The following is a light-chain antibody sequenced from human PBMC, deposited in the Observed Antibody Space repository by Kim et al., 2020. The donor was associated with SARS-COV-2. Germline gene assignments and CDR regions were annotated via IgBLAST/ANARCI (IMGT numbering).Light chain of an antibody. J-gene: IGLJ2*01. CDR2: DDS. Sequence: SYELTQPPSVSVAPGKTARIPCGGNNIGTYTVHWYQQKPGQAPVLVMYDDSDRPSGIPERFSGSNSGNTATLTISRVEAGDEADYYCQVWDSRSNHLVFGGGTQLTVL. V-gene: IGLV3-21*04. CDR3: QVWDSRSNHLV. CDR1: NIGTYT.